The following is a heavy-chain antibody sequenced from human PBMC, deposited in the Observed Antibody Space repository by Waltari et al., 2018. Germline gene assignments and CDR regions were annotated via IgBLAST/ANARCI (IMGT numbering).Heavy chain of an antibody. Sequence: EVQLVESGGGLVQPGGSLRLSCVASGFTVSGNYMTWVRQAPGKGLEWVSLLYSGGNSYYAYSVRGRFTISRDNSNNTLYLQMNSLRAEDSAVYYCARDEHNGYSSNFDYWGQGTLVTVSS. V-gene: IGHV3-66*02. CDR2: LYSGGNS. CDR3: ARDEHNGYSSNFDY. D-gene: IGHD6-13*01. J-gene: IGHJ4*02. CDR1: GFTVSGNY.